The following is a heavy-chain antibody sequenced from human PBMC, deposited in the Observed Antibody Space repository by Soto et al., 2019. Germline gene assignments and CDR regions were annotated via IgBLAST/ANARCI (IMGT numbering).Heavy chain of an antibody. V-gene: IGHV3-30*18. Sequence: QVQLVESGGGVVQPGRSLRLSCAASGFTFSSYGMHWVRQAPGKGLEWVAVISYDGSNKYYADSVKGRFTISRDNSKNTLYLQMNSLRAEDTAVYYCAKDGVAVAGQVTDYFDYWGQGTLVTVSS. D-gene: IGHD6-19*01. CDR2: ISYDGSNK. CDR3: AKDGVAVAGQVTDYFDY. J-gene: IGHJ4*02. CDR1: GFTFSSYG.